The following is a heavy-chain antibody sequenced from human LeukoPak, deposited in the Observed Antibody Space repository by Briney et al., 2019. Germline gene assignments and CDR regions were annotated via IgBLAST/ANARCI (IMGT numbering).Heavy chain of an antibody. CDR1: GGSVSSDNSY. J-gene: IGHJ4*02. V-gene: IGHV4-61*02. Sequence: SSETLSLTCTVSGGSVSSDNSYWNWIRQPAGEGLEWIGRIYADGSSTYNLSLKSRVTISVDSSKNQFSLRLSSMTAADTAVYYCARGYYYHRWGQGTLVTVSS. CDR3: ARGYYYHR. D-gene: IGHD3-22*01. CDR2: IYADGSS.